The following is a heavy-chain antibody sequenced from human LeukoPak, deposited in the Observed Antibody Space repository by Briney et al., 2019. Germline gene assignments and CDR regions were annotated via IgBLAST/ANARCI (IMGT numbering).Heavy chain of an antibody. D-gene: IGHD6-6*01. Sequence: GGLMRLPWAASGLTDNGCSMRWAPHPQRKGLEWVSSISSSSSYIYYADSVKGRFTISRDNAKNSLYLQMNSLRAEDTAVYYCARASIAGLDYWGQGTLVTVSS. J-gene: IGHJ4*02. CDR2: ISSSSSYI. V-gene: IGHV3-21*01. CDR3: ARASIAGLDY. CDR1: GLTDNGCS.